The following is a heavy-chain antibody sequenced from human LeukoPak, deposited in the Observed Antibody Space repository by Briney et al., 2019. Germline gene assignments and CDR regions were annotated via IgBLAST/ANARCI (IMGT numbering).Heavy chain of an antibody. V-gene: IGHV3-23*01. D-gene: IGHD1-14*01. Sequence: GGSLRLSCAASGFTFSNYAISWVRQAPGKGLEWVSVIGAGGGSTYYADSVKGRFTISRDNSKNTLYLQMDSLRAEDTGVYYCARSNQADDYWGQGTLVTVSS. CDR1: GFTFSNYA. CDR2: IGAGGGST. J-gene: IGHJ4*02. CDR3: ARSNQADDY.